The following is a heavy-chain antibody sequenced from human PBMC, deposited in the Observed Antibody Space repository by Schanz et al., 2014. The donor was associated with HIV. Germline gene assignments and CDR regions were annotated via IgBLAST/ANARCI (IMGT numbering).Heavy chain of an antibody. J-gene: IGHJ6*02. D-gene: IGHD5-18*01. CDR1: GFTFSSYA. CDR2: IWYDGSIK. V-gene: IGHV3-33*08. CDR3: ARDAASHSYGSTMDV. Sequence: VQLLESGGGLVQPGGSLRLSCEVSGFTFSSYAMSWVRQAPGKGLEWVAVIWYDGSIKYYTDSVKGRFTISRDSSKNTLYLQMNSLRAEDTAVYYCARDAASHSYGSTMDVWGQGTTVTVSS.